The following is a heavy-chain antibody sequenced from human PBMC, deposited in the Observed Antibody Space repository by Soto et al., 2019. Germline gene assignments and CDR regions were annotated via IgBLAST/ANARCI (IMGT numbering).Heavy chain of an antibody. CDR1: GYSFTSYW. Sequence: PGESLKICCKGSGYSFTSYWISWVRQMPGKGLEWMGRIDPSDSYTNYSPSFQGHVTISADKSISTAYLQWSSLKASDTAMYYCARDDITGTTGHYGMDVWCQGTTLTVSS. CDR2: IDPSDSYT. J-gene: IGHJ6*02. V-gene: IGHV5-10-1*01. CDR3: ARDDITGTTGHYGMDV. D-gene: IGHD1-20*01.